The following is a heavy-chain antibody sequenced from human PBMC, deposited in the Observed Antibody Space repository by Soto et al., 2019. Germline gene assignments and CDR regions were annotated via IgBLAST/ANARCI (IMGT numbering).Heavy chain of an antibody. Sequence: QITLKESGPTLVKPTQTLTLTCTFSGFSLSTSEVGVGWIRQPPGKALEWLALIYWDDDKRYNSSLKSRLTITKDTSKNQVILTMTNMDPVDTATYYCAHRRYHYDSGTYHHNWFDAWGQGILVTVSS. CDR1: GFSLSTSEVG. CDR2: IYWDDDK. J-gene: IGHJ5*02. CDR3: AHRRYHYDSGTYHHNWFDA. V-gene: IGHV2-5*02. D-gene: IGHD3-10*01.